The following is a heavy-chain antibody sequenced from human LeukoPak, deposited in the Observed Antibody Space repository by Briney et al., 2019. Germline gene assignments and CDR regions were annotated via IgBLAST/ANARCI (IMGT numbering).Heavy chain of an antibody. D-gene: IGHD3-10*01. Sequence: GESLKISCKGSGYSFTCYWIGWVRQMPGEGLEWMGIIYPGDSDTRYSPSFQGQVTISADKSISTAYLQWSSLKASDTAMYYCAREGFYYGSGSFLDYWGQGTLVTVSS. CDR3: AREGFYYGSGSFLDY. CDR1: GYSFTCYW. V-gene: IGHV5-51*01. J-gene: IGHJ4*02. CDR2: IYPGDSDT.